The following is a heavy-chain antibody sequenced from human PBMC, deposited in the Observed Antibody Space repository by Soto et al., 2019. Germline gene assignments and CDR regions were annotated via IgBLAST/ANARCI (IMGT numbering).Heavy chain of an antibody. CDR1: GFTFSSYG. D-gene: IGHD1-26*01. V-gene: IGHV3-33*01. CDR2: IWYDGSNK. Sequence: QVQLVESGGGVVQPGRSLRLSCAASGFTFSSYGMHWVRQAPGKGLEWVAVIWYDGSNKYYADSVKGRFTISRDNSKNTLYLQMNSLRAEDRAVYYCARGEWEHSPFDYWGQGTLVTVSS. J-gene: IGHJ4*02. CDR3: ARGEWEHSPFDY.